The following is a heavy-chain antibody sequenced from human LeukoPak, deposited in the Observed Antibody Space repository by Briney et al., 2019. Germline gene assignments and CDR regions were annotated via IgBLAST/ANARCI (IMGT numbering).Heavy chain of an antibody. D-gene: IGHD1-1*01. V-gene: IGHV4-4*09. CDR3: VQTTGWPGFDY. Sequence: SETLSLTCITSGVSISRVYWSWVRQPPRKRLEWIGNIYSGVPTYFNPSLKSRVIISVDTSKNQFSLNLTSVTAADTAMYYCVQTTGWPGFDYWGQGILVTVSS. CDR2: IYSGVPT. CDR1: GVSISRVY. J-gene: IGHJ4*02.